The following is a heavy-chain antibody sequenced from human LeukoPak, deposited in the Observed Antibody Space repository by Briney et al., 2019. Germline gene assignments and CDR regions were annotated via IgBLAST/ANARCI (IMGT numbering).Heavy chain of an antibody. V-gene: IGHV4-4*07. CDR1: GGSISSYY. CDR3: ARDKVAYYYDSRAFDI. Sequence: PSETLSLTCTVSGGSISSYYWSWIRQPAGKGLEWIGRIYTSGSTTYNPSLKSRVTMSVDTSKNQFSLKLSSVTAADTAVYYCARDKVAYYYDSRAFDIWGQGTMVTVSS. CDR2: IYTSGST. J-gene: IGHJ3*02. D-gene: IGHD3-22*01.